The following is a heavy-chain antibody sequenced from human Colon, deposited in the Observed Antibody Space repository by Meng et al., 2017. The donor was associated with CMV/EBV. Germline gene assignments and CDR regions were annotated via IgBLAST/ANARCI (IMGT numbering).Heavy chain of an antibody. CDR2: INGNTGAT. CDR3: ARWGSGGPNFDY. V-gene: IGHV1-2*06. J-gene: IGHJ4*02. Sequence: ASVKVSCKASEHIFTDYHIHWVRQAPGQGLEWMGRINGNTGATNFARKYQGRLTLTRDTTISAAYMELSRLRSEDTAVYYCARWGSGGPNFDYWGQGTLVTVSS. D-gene: IGHD6-19*01. CDR1: EHIFTDYH.